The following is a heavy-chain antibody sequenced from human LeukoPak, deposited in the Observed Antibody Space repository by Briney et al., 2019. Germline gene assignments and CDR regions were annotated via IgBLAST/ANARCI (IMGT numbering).Heavy chain of an antibody. CDR1: GGTFSRYT. Sequence: GASRKVSCKASGGTFSRYTFSWVRQAPGQGLEWMGGIIPIFGTANYAQKFQGRVTITADESTSTAYMELSSLRSEDTAVYYCARASHITMLRGANDYWGQGTLVTVSS. D-gene: IGHD3-10*01. CDR3: ARASHITMLRGANDY. CDR2: IIPIFGTA. J-gene: IGHJ4*02. V-gene: IGHV1-69*01.